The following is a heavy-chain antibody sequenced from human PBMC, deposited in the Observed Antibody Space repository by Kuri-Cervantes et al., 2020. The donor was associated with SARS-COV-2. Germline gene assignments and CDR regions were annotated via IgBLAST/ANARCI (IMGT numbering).Heavy chain of an antibody. Sequence: GESLKIPCAASGFTFNSYEMNWVRQAPGKGLEWVANIKQDGSEKYYVDSVKGRFTISRDNAKNSLYLQMNSLRAEDTAVYYCARTDYLFDYWGQGTLVTVSS. CDR2: IKQDGSEK. CDR1: GFTFNSYE. D-gene: IGHD4/OR15-4a*01. J-gene: IGHJ4*02. V-gene: IGHV3-7*05. CDR3: ARTDYLFDY.